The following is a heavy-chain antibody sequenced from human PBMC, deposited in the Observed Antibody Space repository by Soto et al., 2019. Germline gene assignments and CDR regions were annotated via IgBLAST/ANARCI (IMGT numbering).Heavy chain of an antibody. CDR1: EFTFSNHA. CDR3: AKEPQQLIAYFGN. Sequence: GGSMRLSCAASEFTFSNHAMSWVRQAPGKGLEWVSSISDNGGTTYYADSVKGRFTISRDNSKNTLYLQMNSLRAEDTAVYYWAKEPQQLIAYFGNWGQRTQVTLSS. V-gene: IGHV3-23*01. D-gene: IGHD6-13*01. J-gene: IGHJ4*01. CDR2: ISDNGGTT.